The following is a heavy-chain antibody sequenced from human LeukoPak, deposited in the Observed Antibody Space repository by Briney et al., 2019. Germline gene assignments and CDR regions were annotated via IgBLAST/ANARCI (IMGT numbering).Heavy chain of an antibody. J-gene: IGHJ4*02. CDR3: ARGESGSYYDYYFDY. Sequence: SGTLSLTCAVSGGSISSSNWWSWVRQPPGKGLEWIGSIYHSGSTYYNPSLKSRVTISVDTSKNQFSLKLSSVTAADTAVYYCARGESGSYYDYYFDYWGQGTLVTVSS. CDR1: GGSISSSNW. V-gene: IGHV4-4*02. D-gene: IGHD1-26*01. CDR2: IYHSGST.